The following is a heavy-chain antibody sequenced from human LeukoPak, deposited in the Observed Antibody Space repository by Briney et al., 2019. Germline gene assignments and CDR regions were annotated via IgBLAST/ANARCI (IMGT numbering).Heavy chain of an antibody. V-gene: IGHV3-30*02. Sequence: GGSLRLSCAVSGITFSSYGMHWVRQAPGKGLEWVAFIRYDGSNKYYADSVKGRFTISRDNSKNTLYLQMNSLRAEDTAVYYCAKDPFLDVITRWDDPWGQGTLVTVSS. CDR1: GITFSSYG. CDR3: AKDPFLDVITRWDDP. CDR2: IRYDGSNK. J-gene: IGHJ5*02. D-gene: IGHD1-26*01.